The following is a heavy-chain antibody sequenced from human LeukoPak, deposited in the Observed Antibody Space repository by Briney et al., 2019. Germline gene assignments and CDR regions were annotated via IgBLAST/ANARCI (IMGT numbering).Heavy chain of an antibody. Sequence: ASVKVSCKASGYTFTNYTMHWVRQAPGQRLEWMGWINAGNDYTKYSQNFQGRVTVTSDTSAATAYVELNSLTSEDTAVYYCARERWHCRVNCYSVYYYALDVWGQGTTVPSP. D-gene: IGHD2-15*01. CDR2: INAGNDYT. J-gene: IGHJ6*02. CDR1: GYTFTNYT. CDR3: ARERWHCRVNCYSVYYYALDV. V-gene: IGHV1-3*01.